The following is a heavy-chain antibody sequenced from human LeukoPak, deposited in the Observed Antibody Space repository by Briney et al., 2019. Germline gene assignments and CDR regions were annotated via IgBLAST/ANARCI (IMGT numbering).Heavy chain of an antibody. D-gene: IGHD2-15*01. CDR1: GGSISSGGYS. J-gene: IGHJ3*02. V-gene: IGHV4-30-2*01. CDR3: ANGYCSGGSCYNDAFDI. CDR2: IYHSGST. Sequence: SETLSLTCAVSGGSISSGGYSWSWIRQPPGKGLEWIGYIYHSGSTYYNPSLKSRVTISVDRSKNQFSLKLSSVTAADTAVYYCANGYCSGGSCYNDAFDIWGQGTMVTVSS.